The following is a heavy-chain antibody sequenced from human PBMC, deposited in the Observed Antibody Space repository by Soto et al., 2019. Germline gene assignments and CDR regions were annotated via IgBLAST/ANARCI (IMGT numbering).Heavy chain of an antibody. Sequence: TSETLSLTCTVSGGSISRYYWSWVRQPPGKGLEWIGYIYYSGSTNYNPSLKSRVTISVDTSKNQFSLKLSSVTAADTAVYYCARHLSRINHWFDPWGQGTLVTVSS. CDR2: IYYSGST. CDR1: GGSISRYY. J-gene: IGHJ5*02. CDR3: ARHLSRINHWFDP. V-gene: IGHV4-59*08. D-gene: IGHD2-15*01.